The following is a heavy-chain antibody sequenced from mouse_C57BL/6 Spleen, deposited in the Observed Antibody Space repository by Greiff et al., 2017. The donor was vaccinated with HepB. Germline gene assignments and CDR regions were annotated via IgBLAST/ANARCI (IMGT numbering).Heavy chain of an antibody. D-gene: IGHD1-1*01. V-gene: IGHV1-82*01. Sequence: VQLQQSGPELVKPGASVKISCKASGYAFSSSWMNWVKQRPGKGLEWIGRIYPGDGDTNYNGKFKGKATLTADKSSSTAYMQLSSLTSEDSAVYFGARGGYYGEGIYFDYWGQGTTLTVSS. CDR1: GYAFSSSW. J-gene: IGHJ2*01. CDR2: IYPGDGDT. CDR3: ARGGYYGEGIYFDY.